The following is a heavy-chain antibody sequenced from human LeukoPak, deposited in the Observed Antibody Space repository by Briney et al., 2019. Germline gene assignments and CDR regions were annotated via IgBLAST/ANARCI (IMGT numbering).Heavy chain of an antibody. CDR1: GFTFTHYG. D-gene: IGHD1-26*01. CDR2: IWSDGTRE. J-gene: IGHJ4*02. V-gene: IGHV3-33*01. CDR3: ATDRNSGKYYDY. Sequence: GGSLRLSCVASGFTFTHYGFHWVRQTPGKGLEWVAIIWSDGTRENYADSVKGRFTISRDNSKNTLYLQMDSLRAEDTAVYYCATDRNSGKYYDYWGQGTLVTVSS.